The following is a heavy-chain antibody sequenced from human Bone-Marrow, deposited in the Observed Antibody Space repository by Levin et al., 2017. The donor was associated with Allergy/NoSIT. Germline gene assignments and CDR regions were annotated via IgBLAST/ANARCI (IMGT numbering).Heavy chain of an antibody. J-gene: IGHJ4*02. Sequence: KISCQASGGTFTNYAISWVRQAPGQGLEWMGGIIPKFGTANYAQKFQDKVTITADKSTTTAYMELLRLTLEDTAIYFCAFTSYFSDFWGQGTLVTVSS. CDR3: AFTSYFSDF. D-gene: IGHD3-3*01. CDR1: GGTFTNYA. V-gene: IGHV1-69*06. CDR2: IIPKFGTA.